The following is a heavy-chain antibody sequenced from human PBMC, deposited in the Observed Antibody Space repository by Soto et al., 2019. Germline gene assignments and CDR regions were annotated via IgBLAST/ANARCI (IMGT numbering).Heavy chain of an antibody. J-gene: IGHJ6*02. D-gene: IGHD2-2*01. CDR2: IAASDGAT. Sequence: GGSLRLSCVASGFTFSTYAMSGVGQSPGKGLEWVAGIAASDGATYYADSVKGRFTISRDNSKNTLYLQMNSPRAEDTAVYYCAKHLHIVVRFSPLFSFYGLDVWGQGTTVTVSS. V-gene: IGHV3-23*01. CDR1: GFTFSTYA. CDR3: AKHLHIVVRFSPLFSFYGLDV.